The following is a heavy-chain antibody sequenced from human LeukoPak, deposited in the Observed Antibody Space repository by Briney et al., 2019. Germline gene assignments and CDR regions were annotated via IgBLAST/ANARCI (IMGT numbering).Heavy chain of an antibody. Sequence: SETLSLTCTVSGGSISSYYWSWIRQPPGKGLEWIGYIYYSGGTSYNPSLKSRVTITLDTSKNQFSLKLSSVTAADTAVYYCARKGAFDVWGQGTMVTVSS. J-gene: IGHJ3*01. CDR3: ARKGAFDV. CDR1: GGSISSYY. CDR2: IYYSGGT. V-gene: IGHV4-59*01.